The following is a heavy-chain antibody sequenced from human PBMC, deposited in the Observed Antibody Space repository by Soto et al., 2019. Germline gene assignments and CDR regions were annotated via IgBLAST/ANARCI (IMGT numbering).Heavy chain of an antibody. CDR1: DFSFSTST. CDR3: VCDDNRRY. D-gene: IGHD1-1*01. V-gene: IGHV3-21*01. CDR2: IGRTGIDR. Sequence: EVQLVESGGGLVKPGGSLRLSCAASDFSFSTSTMNWVRQAPGKGLEFVSSIGRTGIDRYYIDSVKGRFTISRDNAQNSLYMQMNSLRAGDTALYYCVCDDNRRYWGQGTLVTVSS. J-gene: IGHJ4*02.